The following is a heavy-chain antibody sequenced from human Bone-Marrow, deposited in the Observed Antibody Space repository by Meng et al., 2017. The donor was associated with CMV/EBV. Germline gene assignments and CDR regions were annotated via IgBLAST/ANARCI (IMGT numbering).Heavy chain of an antibody. J-gene: IGHJ3*02. V-gene: IGHV3-30*04. CDR3: AREGELDAFDI. CDR1: GFTFSSYA. Sequence: GESLKISCAASGFTFSSYAMHWVRQAPGKGLEWVAVISYDGSNKYYADSVKGRFTISRDNSKNTLYLQMNSLRAEDTAVYYCAREGELDAFDIWGQGTRVTGSS. D-gene: IGHD1-26*01. CDR2: ISYDGSNK.